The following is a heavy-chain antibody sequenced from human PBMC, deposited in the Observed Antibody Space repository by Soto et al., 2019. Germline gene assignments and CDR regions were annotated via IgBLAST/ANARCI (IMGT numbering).Heavy chain of an antibody. D-gene: IGHD3-3*01. Sequence: QITLKESGPTLVKPTQTLTLTCTFSGFSLTARGVAVGWIRQPPGKALEWLAFIYWDDDERYNPSLKSRLTSTKDTSRNQVVLTMTNMDHVDTATYYCAHRGFFAEGHPNWFDPWGQGALVTVSS. J-gene: IGHJ5*02. V-gene: IGHV2-5*02. CDR2: IYWDDDE. CDR1: GFSLTARGVA. CDR3: AHRGFFAEGHPNWFDP.